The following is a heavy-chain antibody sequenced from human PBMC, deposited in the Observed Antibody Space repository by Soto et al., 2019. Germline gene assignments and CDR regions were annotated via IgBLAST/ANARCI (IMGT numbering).Heavy chain of an antibody. CDR2: IDWADDK. CDR3: AHYCGGDCPNWFDP. D-gene: IGHD2-21*02. J-gene: IGHJ5*02. Sequence: GPTLVNPTQTLTLTCTLSGFSLTTSGMCVSWIRQPPGKALEWLALIDWADDKYYSTSLKTRLTISKDTSKNQVVLTMTNVDPVDTATYYCAHYCGGDCPNWFDPWGQGTLVTVSS. CDR1: GFSLTTSGMC. V-gene: IGHV2-70*12.